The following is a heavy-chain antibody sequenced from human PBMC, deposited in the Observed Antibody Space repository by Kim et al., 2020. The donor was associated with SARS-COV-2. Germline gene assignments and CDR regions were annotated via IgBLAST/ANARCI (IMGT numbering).Heavy chain of an antibody. Sequence: GGSLRLSCTGSGFTIEGRGMSWVRQAPGKGLEWVSGINWIGSSAGYADSVKGRFTISRDNAKNSLYLQMNSLRVEDTAFYYCARVDNSGYYSAIDYWGQGTRVTVSS. D-gene: IGHD3-22*01. CDR3: ARVDNSGYYSAIDY. CDR2: INWIGSSA. CDR1: GFTIEGRG. V-gene: IGHV3-20*04. J-gene: IGHJ4*02.